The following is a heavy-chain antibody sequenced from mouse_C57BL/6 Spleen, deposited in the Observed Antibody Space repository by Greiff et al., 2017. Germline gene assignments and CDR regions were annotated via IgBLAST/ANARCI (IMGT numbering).Heavy chain of an antibody. D-gene: IGHD2-4*01. Sequence: QVQLQQPGAELVRPGSSVKLSCKASGYTFTSYWMHWVKQRPIQGLEWIGNIYPSDSETHYNQKFKDKATLTVDKSSSTAYMQLSSLTSEGSAVYYCARPYDYSWYFDVWGTGTTVTVSS. V-gene: IGHV1-52*01. CDR2: IYPSDSET. CDR3: ARPYDYSWYFDV. J-gene: IGHJ1*03. CDR1: GYTFTSYW.